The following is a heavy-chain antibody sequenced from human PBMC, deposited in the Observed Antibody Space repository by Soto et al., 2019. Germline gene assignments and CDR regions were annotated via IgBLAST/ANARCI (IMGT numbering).Heavy chain of an antibody. J-gene: IGHJ3*02. D-gene: IGHD7-27*01. CDR3: TSHPTLTWKIDVFDI. CDR1: GFTFSNAW. CDR2: IKSKTDGGTT. Sequence: LSLTCAASGFTFSNAWMSWVRQAPGKGLEWVGRIKSKTDGGTTDYAAPVKGRFTISRDDSKNTLSLQMNSLKTQYIAVYYCTSHPTLTWKIDVFDIWVQGTMVTVSS. V-gene: IGHV3-15*01.